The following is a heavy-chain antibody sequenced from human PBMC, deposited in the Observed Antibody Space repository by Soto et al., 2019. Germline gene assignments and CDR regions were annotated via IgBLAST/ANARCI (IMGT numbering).Heavy chain of an antibody. V-gene: IGHV4-4*02. Sequence: QVQLQESGPGLVKPSGTLSLTCAVSGGSISSSNWWSWVRQPPGKGLEWIGEISHSGSTNDNPSLTGRVTLSVDKSKNQFSLKLSSVTAADTAVYYCARVSGSYFGGMDVWGQGTTVTVSS. CDR2: ISHSGST. D-gene: IGHD1-26*01. J-gene: IGHJ6*02. CDR1: GGSISSSNW. CDR3: ARVSGSYFGGMDV.